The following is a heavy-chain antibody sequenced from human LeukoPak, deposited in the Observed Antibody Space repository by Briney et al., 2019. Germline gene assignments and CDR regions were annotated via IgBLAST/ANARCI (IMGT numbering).Heavy chain of an antibody. CDR3: ARAGSYGPFDY. J-gene: IGHJ4*02. V-gene: IGHV1-46*01. Sequence: ASVKVSCKASGYTFTSYYIHWVRQAPGQGPEWMGIINPSGGSTSYAQKFQGRVTMTRDTSTSTVYMEVSSLRSEDTAVYYCARAGSYGPFDYRGQGTLVTVSS. CDR1: GYTFTSYY. CDR2: INPSGGST. D-gene: IGHD5-18*01.